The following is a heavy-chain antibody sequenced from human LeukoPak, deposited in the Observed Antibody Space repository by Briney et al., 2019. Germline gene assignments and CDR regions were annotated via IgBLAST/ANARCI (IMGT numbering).Heavy chain of an antibody. D-gene: IGHD6-13*01. J-gene: IGHJ4*02. Sequence: SETLSLTCAVYGGSFSGYYWSWIRQPPGKGLEWIGEINHSGSTNYNPSLKSRVTISVDTSKNQFPLKLSSVTAADTAVYYCTRGPGIAAAGLFDYWGQGTLVTVSS. V-gene: IGHV4-34*01. CDR1: GGSFSGYY. CDR2: INHSGST. CDR3: TRGPGIAAAGLFDY.